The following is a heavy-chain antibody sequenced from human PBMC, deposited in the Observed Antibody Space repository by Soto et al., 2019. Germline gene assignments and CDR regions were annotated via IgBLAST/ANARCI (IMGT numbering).Heavy chain of an antibody. D-gene: IGHD3-22*01. CDR2: IIPIFGKA. J-gene: IGHJ4*02. CDR1: GGTFSRHG. Sequence: QVQLVQSGAEVRKPGSSVKVSCKASGGTFSRHGISWVRQAPGQGLEWMGGIIPIFGKANHAQKFQGRVTITSDESTSTAYMELRSLRSEDTAVYYCARGWGYDNNDYYYAYWGQGTLVIVSS. V-gene: IGHV1-69*01. CDR3: ARGWGYDNNDYYYAY.